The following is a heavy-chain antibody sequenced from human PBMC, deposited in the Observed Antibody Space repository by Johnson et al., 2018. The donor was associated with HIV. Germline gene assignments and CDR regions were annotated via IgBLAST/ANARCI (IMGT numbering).Heavy chain of an antibody. J-gene: IGHJ3*02. Sequence: VQLVESGGGLVQPGGSLRLSCAASGFTFSSYDMHWVRQATGKGLEWVSAIGTAGDTYYPGSVKGRFTISRDNAKNSLYLQMNSLRAEDTALYYCAKVHSSWYATIVDDAFDIWGQGTMVTVSS. CDR3: AKVHSSWYATIVDDAFDI. D-gene: IGHD6-13*01. CDR1: GFTFSSYD. V-gene: IGHV3-13*01. CDR2: IGTAGDT.